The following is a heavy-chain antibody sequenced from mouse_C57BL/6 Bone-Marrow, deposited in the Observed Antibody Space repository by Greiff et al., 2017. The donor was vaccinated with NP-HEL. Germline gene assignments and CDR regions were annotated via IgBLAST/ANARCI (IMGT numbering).Heavy chain of an antibody. D-gene: IGHD2-3*01. CDR3: AKGIYDGYYRYAMDY. Sequence: VQLQQSGPGLVQPSQSLSITCTVSGFSLTSYGVHWVRQSPGKGLEWLGVIWRGGSTDYNAAFMSRLSITKDNSKSQVFFKMNSLQADDTAIYYCAKGIYDGYYRYAMDYWGQGTSVTVSS. CDR2: IWRGGST. J-gene: IGHJ4*01. V-gene: IGHV2-5*01. CDR1: GFSLTSYG.